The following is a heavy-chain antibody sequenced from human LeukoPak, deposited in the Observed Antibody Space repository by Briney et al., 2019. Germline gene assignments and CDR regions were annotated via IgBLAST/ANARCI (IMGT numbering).Heavy chain of an antibody. J-gene: IGHJ3*02. CDR2: IYYSGST. Sequence: SETLSLTCTVSGGSISSSSYYWGWIRQPPGKGLEWIGSIYYSGSTYYNPSLKSRVTISVDTSKNQFSLKLSSVTAADTAVYYCARGYSRVVTDDAFDIWGQGTMVTVSS. CDR1: GGSISSSSYY. V-gene: IGHV4-39*07. D-gene: IGHD3-22*01. CDR3: ARGYSRVVTDDAFDI.